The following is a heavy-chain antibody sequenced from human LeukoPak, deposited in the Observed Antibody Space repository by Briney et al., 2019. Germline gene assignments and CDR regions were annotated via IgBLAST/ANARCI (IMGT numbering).Heavy chain of an antibody. CDR1: GGSISSGGYS. D-gene: IGHD2-2*01. CDR3: ASEYCSSTSCTGWFDP. CDR2: IYHSGST. V-gene: IGHV4-30-2*01. J-gene: IGHJ5*02. Sequence: SETLSLTCAVSGGSISSGGYSWSWIRQPPGKGLEWIGYIYHSGSTYYNPSLKSRVTISVDRSKNQFSLKLSSVTAADTAVYYCASEYCSSTSCTGWFDPWGQGTLVTVSS.